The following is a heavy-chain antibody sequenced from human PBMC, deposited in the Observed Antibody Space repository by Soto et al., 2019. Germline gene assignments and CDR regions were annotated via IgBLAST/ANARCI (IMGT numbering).Heavy chain of an antibody. D-gene: IGHD2-15*01. V-gene: IGHV3-23*01. CDR2: VSIGGST. CDR3: AKRRGAGGHFDY. J-gene: IGHJ4*02. CDR1: GFTFSSYA. Sequence: HPGGSLRPSCAASGFTFSSYAMGWVRQGPGKGLEWVAVVSIGGSTHYADSVRGRFTISRDNSKNTLSLQMNSLTAEDTAVYFCAKRRGAGGHFDYWGQGALVTVSS.